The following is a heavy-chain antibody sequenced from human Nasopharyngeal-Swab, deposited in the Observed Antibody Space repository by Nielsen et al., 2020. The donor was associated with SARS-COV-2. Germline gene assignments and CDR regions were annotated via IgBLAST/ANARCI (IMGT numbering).Heavy chain of an antibody. CDR2: ISGSGGGT. J-gene: IGHJ4*02. V-gene: IGHV3-23*01. Sequence: WIRQPPGKGPEWVSTISGSGGGTYYADSAKGRFTISRDNSKNTLYLQMNSLRAEDTAVYYCAKDRGDYDYIWGSYRGGFDYWGQGTLVTVSS. CDR3: AKDRGDYDYIWGSYRGGFDY. D-gene: IGHD3-16*02.